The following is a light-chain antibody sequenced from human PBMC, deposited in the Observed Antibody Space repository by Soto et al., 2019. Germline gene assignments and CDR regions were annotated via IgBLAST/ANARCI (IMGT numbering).Light chain of an antibody. CDR1: SGHSSYA. V-gene: IGLV4-69*01. CDR3: QTWGTGHHVL. CDR2: VYSDGSH. Sequence: QPVLSQSPSASASLGASVKLTCILTSGHSSYAIAWHQQQPEQGPRYLMKVYSDGSHTQGDGVPDRFSGSSSGAERYLTISGLQSEDEADYYCQTWGTGHHVLFGGGTKLTVL. J-gene: IGLJ2*01.